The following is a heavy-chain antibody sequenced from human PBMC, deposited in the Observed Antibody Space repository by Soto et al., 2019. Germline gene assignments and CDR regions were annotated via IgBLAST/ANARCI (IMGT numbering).Heavy chain of an antibody. CDR2: IYYSGST. D-gene: IGHD3-16*02. CDR1: GGSISSGGYY. V-gene: IGHV4-31*03. Sequence: QVQLQESGPGLVKPSQTLSLTCTVSGGSISSGGYYWSWIRPHPGVGLEWIGYIYYSGSTYYNPSPTSRVTISVDTSKNQFSLKLSSVTAADTAVYYCARMITFGGVIAPQAFDIWGQGTMVTVSS. CDR3: ARMITFGGVIAPQAFDI. J-gene: IGHJ3*02.